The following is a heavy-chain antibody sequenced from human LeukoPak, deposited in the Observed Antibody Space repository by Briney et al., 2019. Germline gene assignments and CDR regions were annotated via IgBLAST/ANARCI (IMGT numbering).Heavy chain of an antibody. CDR1: GFIFSNNW. J-gene: IGHJ4*02. CDR3: ITITITRGAL. CDR2: IKSKSYGETT. V-gene: IGHV3-15*01. Sequence: PGGSLRLSCAASGFIFSNNWFSWGRQAPGKGLEWVGHIKSKSYGETTDYAEPVKGRFTISRDDADDMVYLQLSSLRPEDTAVYYCITITITRGALWGLGTLVTVSS. D-gene: IGHD3-10*01.